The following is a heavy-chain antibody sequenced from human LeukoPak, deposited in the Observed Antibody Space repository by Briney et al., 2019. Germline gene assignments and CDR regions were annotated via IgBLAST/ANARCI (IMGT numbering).Heavy chain of an antibody. CDR2: INTNTGNP. J-gene: IGHJ6*03. V-gene: IGHV7-4-1*02. Sequence: ASVKVSCKASGDTFTSYAMNWVRQAPGQGLEWMGWINTNTGNPTYAQGFTGRFVFSLDTSVSTAYLQISSLKAEDTAVYYCAREKYSSSSGYYYYYYMDVWGKGTTVTVSS. D-gene: IGHD6-6*01. CDR1: GDTFTSYA. CDR3: AREKYSSSSGYYYYYYMDV.